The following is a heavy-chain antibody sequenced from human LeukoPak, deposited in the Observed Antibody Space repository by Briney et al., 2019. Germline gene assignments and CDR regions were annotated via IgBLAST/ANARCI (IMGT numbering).Heavy chain of an antibody. Sequence: GGSVKVSCKASGYTFTSYGISWVRQAPGQGLEWMGWISPYNGNTNYAQKLQGRVTLTTDTSTNTAYMDLRSLRSDDTAVYYCTRHYYGSGTYHHFDSWGQGTLVTVSS. CDR1: GYTFTSYG. J-gene: IGHJ4*02. CDR2: ISPYNGNT. D-gene: IGHD3-10*01. CDR3: TRHYYGSGTYHHFDS. V-gene: IGHV1-18*01.